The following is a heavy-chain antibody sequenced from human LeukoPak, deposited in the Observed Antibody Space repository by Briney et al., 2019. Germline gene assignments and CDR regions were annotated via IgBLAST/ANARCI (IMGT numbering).Heavy chain of an antibody. Sequence: GASVKVSCKASGYTFTSYGISWVRQASGQGLEWMGWISAYNGNTNYAQKLQGRVTMTTDTSTSTAYMELRSLRSDDTAVYYCARLSVANGPYYFDYWGQGTLVTVSS. CDR2: ISAYNGNT. V-gene: IGHV1-18*01. CDR1: GYTFTSYG. J-gene: IGHJ4*02. CDR3: ARLSVANGPYYFDY. D-gene: IGHD6-19*01.